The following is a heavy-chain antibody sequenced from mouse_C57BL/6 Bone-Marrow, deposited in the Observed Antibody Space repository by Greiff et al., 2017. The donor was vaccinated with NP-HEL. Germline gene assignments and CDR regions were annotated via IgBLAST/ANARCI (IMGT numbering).Heavy chain of an antibody. CDR1: GYTFTDYY. CDR3: ASSPTTSVYLVY. CDR2: IYPGSGNT. J-gene: IGHJ2*01. D-gene: IGHD6-1*01. V-gene: IGHV1-76*01. Sequence: QVQLQQSGAELVRPGASVKLSCKASGYTFTDYYINWVKQRPGQGLEWIARIYPGSGNTYYNEKFKGKATLTAEKSSSTAYMQLSSLTSYDSAVYFCASSPTTSVYLVYWGQGTTLTVSS.